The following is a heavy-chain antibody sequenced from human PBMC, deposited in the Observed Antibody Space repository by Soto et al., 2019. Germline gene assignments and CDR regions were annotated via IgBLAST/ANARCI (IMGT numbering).Heavy chain of an antibody. CDR1: GGSISSGDYY. CDR2: IYYSGST. CDR3: VKSRRLLRYFDWRSDAFDI. D-gene: IGHD3-9*01. V-gene: IGHV4-30-4*01. Sequence: QVQLQESGPGLVKPSQTLSLTCTVSGGSISSGDYYWSWIRQPPGKGLEWIGYIYYSGSTYYNPSLKRRVTISVDTSKNQFSLKLSSVTAADTAVYYCVKSRRLLRYFDWRSDAFDIWGQGTMVTVSS. J-gene: IGHJ3*02.